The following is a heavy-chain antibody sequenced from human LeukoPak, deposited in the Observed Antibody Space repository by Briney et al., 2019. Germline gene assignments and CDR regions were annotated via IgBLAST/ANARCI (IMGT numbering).Heavy chain of an antibody. CDR2: ISSSSSYI. J-gene: IGHJ4*02. Sequence: PGGSLRLSCAASGFTFSSYSMNWVRQAPGKGLEWVSSISSSSSYIYYADSVKGRFTISRDNAKNSLYLQMNSLRAEDTAVCYCAREGYYDSSGYYYLAYFDYWGQGTLVTVSS. CDR1: GFTFSSYS. V-gene: IGHV3-21*01. D-gene: IGHD3-22*01. CDR3: AREGYYDSSGYYYLAYFDY.